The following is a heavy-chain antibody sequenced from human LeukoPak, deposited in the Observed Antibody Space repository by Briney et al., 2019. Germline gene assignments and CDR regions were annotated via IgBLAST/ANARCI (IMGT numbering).Heavy chain of an antibody. Sequence: SEALSLTCAVYGGSLSGYYWSWIRQPPGKGLEWIGEINHSGSTNYNPSLKSRVTISVDTSKNQFSLKLSSVTAADTAVYYCARSSGYQYYFDYWGQGTLVTVSS. J-gene: IGHJ4*02. CDR2: INHSGST. D-gene: IGHD3-22*01. CDR1: GGSLSGYY. V-gene: IGHV4-34*01. CDR3: ARSSGYQYYFDY.